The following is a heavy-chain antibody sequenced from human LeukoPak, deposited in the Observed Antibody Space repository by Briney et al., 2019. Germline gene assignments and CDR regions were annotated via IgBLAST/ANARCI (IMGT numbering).Heavy chain of an antibody. V-gene: IGHV1-8*01. Sequence: ASVKVSCKASGYTFTSYDINWVRQATGQGLEWMGWMNPNSGNTGYAQKFQGRVTMTRNTSISTAYMELSSLRSEDTAVYYCARGGDSSNYYYYGMDVWGQGTTVTVSS. J-gene: IGHJ6*02. CDR3: ARGGDSSNYYYYGMDV. CDR1: GYTFTSYD. CDR2: MNPNSGNT. D-gene: IGHD3-10*01.